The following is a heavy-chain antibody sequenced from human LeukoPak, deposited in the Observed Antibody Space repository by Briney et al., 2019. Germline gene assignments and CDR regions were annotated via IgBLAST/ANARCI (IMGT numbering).Heavy chain of an antibody. CDR2: IYYSGST. J-gene: IGHJ6*03. V-gene: IGHV4-59*01. CDR1: GGSISSYY. Sequence: SETLSLTCTVSGGSISSYYWSWIRQPPGKGLEWIGYIYYSGSTNYNPSLKSRVTISVDTSKNQFSLKLSSVTAADTAVYYCARGDMAGSAWDFYYYYMDVWGKGTTVTISS. CDR3: ARGDMAGSAWDFYYYYMDV. D-gene: IGHD1-26*01.